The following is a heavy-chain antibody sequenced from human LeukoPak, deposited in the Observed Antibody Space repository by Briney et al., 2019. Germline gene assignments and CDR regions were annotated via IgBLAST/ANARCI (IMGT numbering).Heavy chain of an antibody. V-gene: IGHV3-21*01. CDR1: GFTFSSYS. CDR2: ISSSSSYI. CDR3: ARVASYSYGYIGY. D-gene: IGHD5-18*01. Sequence: PGGSLRLSCAASGFTFSSYSMNWVRQAPGKGLEWVSSISSSSSYIYYADSVKGRFTISRDNAKNSLYLQMNSLRAEDTAVYYCARVASYSYGYIGYWGQGTLVTVSS. J-gene: IGHJ4*02.